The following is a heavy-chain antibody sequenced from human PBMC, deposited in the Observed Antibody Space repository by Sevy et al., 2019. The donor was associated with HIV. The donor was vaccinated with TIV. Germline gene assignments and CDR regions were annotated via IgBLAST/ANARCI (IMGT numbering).Heavy chain of an antibody. D-gene: IGHD3-22*01. Sequence: GGSLRLSCAASGFTFSSYGMHWVRQAPGKGLEWISYISSSANDIKYADSVKGRFTISRDNARNSLYLAMSSLRAEDTAVYYCAREGLGGFYSSLDRWGQGTLVTVSS. V-gene: IGHV3-21*05. J-gene: IGHJ5*02. CDR2: ISSSANDI. CDR1: GFTFSSYG. CDR3: AREGLGGFYSSLDR.